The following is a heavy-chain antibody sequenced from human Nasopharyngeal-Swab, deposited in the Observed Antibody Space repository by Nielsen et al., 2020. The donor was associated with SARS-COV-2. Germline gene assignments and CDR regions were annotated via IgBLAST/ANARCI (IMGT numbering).Heavy chain of an antibody. D-gene: IGHD3-22*01. V-gene: IGHV3-30*02. J-gene: IGHJ4*02. CDR3: ARQDSSAYYYVFNY. CDR2: IRYDGSDY. Sequence: GESLKISCAASGFTFSSYAMNWVRPAPGKGLEWVAFIRYDGSDYYYADSVEGRFTISRDNSKNTLYLQLNSLRAEDTAVYYCARQDSSAYYYVFNYWGQGTLVTVSS. CDR1: GFTFSSYA.